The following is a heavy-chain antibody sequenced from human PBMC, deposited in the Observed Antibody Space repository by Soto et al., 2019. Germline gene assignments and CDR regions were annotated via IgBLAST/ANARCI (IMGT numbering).Heavy chain of an antibody. CDR1: AGTFSSYA. CDR2: IIPIFGTA. CDR3: ASSADSSGWYSFRY. D-gene: IGHD6-19*01. J-gene: IGHJ4*02. V-gene: IGHV1-69*12. Sequence: QVQLVQSGAEVKKPGSSVKVSCKASAGTFSSYAISWVRQAPGQGLAWIGGIIPIFGTANYAHKFQGRVTITAGESTSTTYMELSSLRSEDTAVYYCASSADSSGWYSFRYWGQGTLVAVSS.